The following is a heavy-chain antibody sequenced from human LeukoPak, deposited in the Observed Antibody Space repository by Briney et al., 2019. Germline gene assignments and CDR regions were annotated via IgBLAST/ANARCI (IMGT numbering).Heavy chain of an antibody. CDR1: GFTFSSYW. CDR3: ARDLSVVVAAPDY. D-gene: IGHD2-15*01. Sequence: PGGSLRLSCAASGFTFSSYWTSWVRQAPGKGLEWVANIKQDGSEKYYVDSVKGRFTISRDNAKNSLYLQMNSLRAEDTAVYYCARDLSVVVAAPDYWGQGTLVTVSS. V-gene: IGHV3-7*01. CDR2: IKQDGSEK. J-gene: IGHJ4*02.